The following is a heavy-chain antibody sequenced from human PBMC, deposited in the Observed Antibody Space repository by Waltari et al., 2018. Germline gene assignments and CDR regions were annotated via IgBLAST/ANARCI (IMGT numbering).Heavy chain of an antibody. D-gene: IGHD4-17*01. CDR1: GFTFSSYS. Sequence: EVQLVESGGGLVKPGGSLRLSCAASGFTFSSYSMKWVRQAPGKGLARVSSLSSSSSYIYYADSVKGRFTISRDNAKNSLYLQMNSLRAEDTAVYYCARDAGGATVTTKRVYYYYGMDVWGQGTTVTVSS. CDR3: ARDAGGATVTTKRVYYYYGMDV. CDR2: LSSSSSYI. J-gene: IGHJ6*02. V-gene: IGHV3-21*01.